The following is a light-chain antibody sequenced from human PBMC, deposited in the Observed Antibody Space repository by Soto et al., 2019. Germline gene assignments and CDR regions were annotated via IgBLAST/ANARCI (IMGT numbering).Light chain of an antibody. V-gene: IGLV1-51*01. CDR3: GSWDSSLSAYV. CDR2: DDN. CDR1: SSNIGGNS. Sequence: SVMTQPPSVSAAPGQKVTISCSGRSSNIGGNSVSWYQQLPGTAPKLLIYDDNKRPSGIPDRFSGSKSGTSATLGITGFQTGDEADYYCGSWDSSLSAYVFGAGTKLTFL. J-gene: IGLJ1*01.